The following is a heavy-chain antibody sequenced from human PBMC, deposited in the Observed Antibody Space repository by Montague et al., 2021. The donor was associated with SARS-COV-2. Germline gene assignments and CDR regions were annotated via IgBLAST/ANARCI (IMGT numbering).Heavy chain of an antibody. V-gene: IGHV4-39*01. CDR2: VFYSGXT. D-gene: IGHD1-26*01. J-gene: IGHJ4*01. Sequence: SETLSLTCTVSGGSIRSQHYYWGWNRQSTGKGLEWIGNVFYSGXTXYXXXXRXRVTISVDTSKNQFALRLRSVTDTDTAIYYCARHAGVLRDTRFDYWGQGILVPVSS. CDR1: GGSIRSQHYY. CDR3: ARHAGVLRDTRFDY.